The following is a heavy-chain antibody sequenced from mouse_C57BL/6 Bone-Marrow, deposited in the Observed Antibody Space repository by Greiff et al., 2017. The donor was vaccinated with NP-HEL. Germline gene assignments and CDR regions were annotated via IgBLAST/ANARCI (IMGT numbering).Heavy chain of an antibody. CDR3: ARDPYGAMDY. Sequence: EVQRVESGGGLVQSGRSLRLSCATSGFTFSDFYMEWVRQAPGKGLEWIAASRNKANDYTTEYSASVKGRFIVSRDTSQSILYLQMNALRAEDTAIYYCARDPYGAMDYWGQGTSVTVSS. CDR1: GFTFSDFY. V-gene: IGHV7-1*01. J-gene: IGHJ4*01. CDR2: SRNKANDYTT. D-gene: IGHD1-1*01.